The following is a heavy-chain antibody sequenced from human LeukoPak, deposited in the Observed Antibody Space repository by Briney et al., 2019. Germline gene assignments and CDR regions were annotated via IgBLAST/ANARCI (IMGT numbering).Heavy chain of an antibody. Sequence: SETLSLTCAVYGGSFSGYYWSWIRQPPGKGLEWIGEINHSGSTTYNPSLKSRVSISVDTSKNQFSLKLSSVTAADTAVYYCARGLRRDYYGSGSYRGGHSDWGQGTLVTVSS. CDR1: GGSFSGYY. J-gene: IGHJ4*02. D-gene: IGHD3-10*01. CDR2: INHSGST. V-gene: IGHV4-34*01. CDR3: ARGLRRDYYGSGSYRGGHSD.